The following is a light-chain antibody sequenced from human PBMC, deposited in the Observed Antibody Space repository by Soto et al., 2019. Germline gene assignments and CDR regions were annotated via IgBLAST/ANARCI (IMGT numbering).Light chain of an antibody. CDR1: SSDIGSYIL. J-gene: IGLJ1*01. CDR3: CSYAGTTTFYV. V-gene: IGLV2-23*03. CDR2: DGS. Sequence: QSARTQPASVSGSPGQSITISCTGTSSDIGSYILVSWYQQHPGKGPKLLIYDGSERPSGVSNRFSGSRSGNTASLTISGLQAEDEADYYCCSYAGTTTFYVFGTGTKLTVL.